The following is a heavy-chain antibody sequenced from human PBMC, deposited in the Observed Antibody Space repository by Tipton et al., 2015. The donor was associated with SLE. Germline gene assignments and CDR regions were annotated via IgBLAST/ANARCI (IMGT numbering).Heavy chain of an antibody. J-gene: IGHJ3*02. CDR2: INHSGST. CDR3: ARKKVLRFLEWLPRDAFDI. D-gene: IGHD3-3*01. V-gene: IGHV4-34*01. Sequence: TLSLTCAVYGGSFSGYYWSWIRQPPGKGLGWVGEINHSGSTNYNPSLKSRVTISVDTSKNQFSLKLSSVTAADTAVYYCARKKVLRFLEWLPRDAFDIWGQGTMVTVSS. CDR1: GGSFSGYY.